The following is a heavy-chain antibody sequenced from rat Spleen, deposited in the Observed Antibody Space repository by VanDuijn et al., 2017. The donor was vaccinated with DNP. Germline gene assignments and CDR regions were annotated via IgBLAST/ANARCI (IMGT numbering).Heavy chain of an antibody. CDR1: GFTFSDYY. CDR2: ISYEGSST. D-gene: IGHD4-1*01. J-gene: IGHJ2*01. CDR3: ARHVGFTGGFDY. Sequence: EVQLVESGGGLVQPGRSLKLSCAASGFTFSDYYMAWVRKAPKKGLEWVASISYEGSSTYYGDSVKGRFTISRDNAKSTLYLQMNSLRSEDTATYYCARHVGFTGGFDYWGQGVMVTVSS. V-gene: IGHV5-22*01.